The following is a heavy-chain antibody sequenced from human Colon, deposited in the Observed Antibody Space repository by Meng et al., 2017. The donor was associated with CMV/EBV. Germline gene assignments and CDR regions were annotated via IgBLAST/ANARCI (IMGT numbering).Heavy chain of an antibody. CDR1: NGSISNSY. V-gene: IGHV4-59*01. D-gene: IGHD3-3*02. J-gene: IGHJ4*02. CDR3: AKDGRIFGVVSFDY. CDR2: MYQGGST. Sequence: SETLSLTCTVSNGSISNSYCSWIRQSPGKGLEWIGHMYQGGSTKYNPSLESRITMSVDTSKNQFSLRLSSVTAEDTAVYYCAKDGRIFGVVSFDYWGQGTLVTVPS.